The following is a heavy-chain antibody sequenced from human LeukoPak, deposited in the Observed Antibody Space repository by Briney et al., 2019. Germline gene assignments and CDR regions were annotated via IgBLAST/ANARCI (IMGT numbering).Heavy chain of an antibody. D-gene: IGHD2-15*01. J-gene: IGHJ4*02. CDR3: TRDTGCPGGTCYSFYDY. CDR1: GFTFSNYW. CDR2: IKQDGTEK. Sequence: GGSLRLSCAASGFTFSNYWMTWVRQAPGKGLEWVANIKQDGTEKYYVDSVKGRFTISRDNAENSLYLQMNSLRAEDTAVYYCTRDTGCPGGTCYSFYDYWGQGTLVTVSS. V-gene: IGHV3-7*01.